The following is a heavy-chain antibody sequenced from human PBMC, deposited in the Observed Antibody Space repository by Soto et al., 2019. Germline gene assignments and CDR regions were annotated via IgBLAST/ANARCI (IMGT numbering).Heavy chain of an antibody. Sequence: GASVKVSCKASGYTFTSYYMHWVRQAPGQGLEWMGIINPSGGSTSYAQKFQGRVTMTRDTSTSTVYMELSSLRSEDTAVYYCARDRAGGSYRDAFDIWGQGTMVTVSS. CDR2: INPSGGST. CDR1: GYTFTSYY. J-gene: IGHJ3*02. V-gene: IGHV1-46*01. CDR3: ARDRAGGSYRDAFDI. D-gene: IGHD1-26*01.